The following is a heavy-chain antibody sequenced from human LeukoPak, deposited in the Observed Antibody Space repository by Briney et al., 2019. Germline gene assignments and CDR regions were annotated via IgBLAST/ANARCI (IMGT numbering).Heavy chain of an antibody. D-gene: IGHD3-9*01. V-gene: IGHV1-18*01. J-gene: IGHJ2*01. CDR3: ARGPMYYDILTGYHALGYFDL. Sequence: ASVKVSCKASGYTFTSYGISWVRQAPGQGLEWMGWISAYNGNTNYAQKLQGRVTMTTDTSTSTAYMELRSLRSDDTAVYYCARGPMYYDILTGYHALGYFDLWGRGTLVTVSS. CDR1: GYTFTSYG. CDR2: ISAYNGNT.